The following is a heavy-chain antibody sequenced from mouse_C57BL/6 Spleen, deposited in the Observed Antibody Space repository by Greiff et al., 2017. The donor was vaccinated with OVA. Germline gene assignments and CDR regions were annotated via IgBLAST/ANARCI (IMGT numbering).Heavy chain of an antibody. CDR2: ISSGSSTI. CDR3: ARQNYDYDVGYFVY. Sequence: EVQGVESGGGLVKPGGSLKLSCAASGFTFSDYGMHWVRQAPEKGLEWVAYISSGSSTIYYADTVKGRFTISRDNAKNTLFLQMTSLRSEDTAMYYCARQNYDYDVGYFVYWGQGTTLTVSS. V-gene: IGHV5-17*01. CDR1: GFTFSDYG. D-gene: IGHD2-4*01. J-gene: IGHJ2*01.